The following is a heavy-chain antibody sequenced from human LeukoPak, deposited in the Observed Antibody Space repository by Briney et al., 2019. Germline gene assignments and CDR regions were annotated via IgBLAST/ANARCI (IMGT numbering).Heavy chain of an antibody. V-gene: IGHV1-69*04. CDR1: GGTFSSYA. D-gene: IGHD6-19*01. CDR2: IIPILGIA. Sequence: SVTVSCTSSGGTFSSYAISWVRQAPGQGLAWMGRIIPILGIANYAQKFQGRVTITADKSTSTAYMELSSLRSEDTAVYYCASGAVAGRTSPNWFDPWGQGTLVTVSS. J-gene: IGHJ5*02. CDR3: ASGAVAGRTSPNWFDP.